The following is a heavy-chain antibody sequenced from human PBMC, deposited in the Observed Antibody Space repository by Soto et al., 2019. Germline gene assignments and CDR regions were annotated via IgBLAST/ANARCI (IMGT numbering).Heavy chain of an antibody. CDR1: GYVFTSFA. V-gene: IGHV1-3*04. Sequence: ASVKVSCKTSGYVFTSFAIHWMRQAPGQGPEWMGWINTGNGDSKYSEKFQDRVTITRDTSATTAYMELSSLRSEDTAVYYCARSKTIVMPGFDHWGQGTLVTVSS. CDR3: ARSKTIVMPGFDH. J-gene: IGHJ4*02. D-gene: IGHD2-21*01. CDR2: INTGNGDS.